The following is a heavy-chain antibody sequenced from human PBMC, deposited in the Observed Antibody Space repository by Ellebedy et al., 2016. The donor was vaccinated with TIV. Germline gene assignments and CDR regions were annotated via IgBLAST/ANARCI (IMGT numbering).Heavy chain of an antibody. CDR3: ARPRCGGDCSYFDY. CDR1: GGSFSGYY. Sequence: MPSETLSLTCAVYGGSFSGYYWSWIRQPPGKGLEWIGEINHSGSTYYNPSLKSRVTISVDTSKNQFSLKLSSVTAADTAVYYCARPRCGGDCSYFDYWGQGTLVTVSS. V-gene: IGHV4-34*01. D-gene: IGHD2-21*02. J-gene: IGHJ4*02. CDR2: INHSGST.